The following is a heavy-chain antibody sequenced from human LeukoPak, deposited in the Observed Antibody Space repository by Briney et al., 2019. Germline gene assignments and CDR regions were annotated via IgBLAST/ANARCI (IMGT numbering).Heavy chain of an antibody. D-gene: IGHD2-2*01. V-gene: IGHV1-69*13. CDR3: ARVVTYCSSTSCQSYYYMDV. CDR1: GGTFSSYA. J-gene: IGHJ6*03. Sequence: GASVKVSCKASGGTFSSYAISWVRQAPGQGLEWMGGIIPIFGTANYAQKFQGRVTITADESTSTAYMELSSLRSEDTAVYYCARVVTYCSSTSCQSYYYMDVWGKGTTVTVSS. CDR2: IIPIFGTA.